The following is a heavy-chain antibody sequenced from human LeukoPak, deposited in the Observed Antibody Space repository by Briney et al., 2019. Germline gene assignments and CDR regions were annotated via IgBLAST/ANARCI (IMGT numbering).Heavy chain of an antibody. CDR3: ARHRTASDY. Sequence: GGSLRLSCAASEFSVGSNYMTWVRQAPGKGLEWVSLIYSGGSTYYADSVKGRFTISRDNSKNTLYLQMNSLRAEDTALYYCARHRTASDYWGQGTLVTVPS. D-gene: IGHD4-17*01. V-gene: IGHV3-66*04. J-gene: IGHJ4*02. CDR2: IYSGGST. CDR1: EFSVGSNY.